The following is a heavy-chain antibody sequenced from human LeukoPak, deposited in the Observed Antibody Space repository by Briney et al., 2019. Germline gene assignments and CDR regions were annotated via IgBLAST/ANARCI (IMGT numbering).Heavy chain of an antibody. D-gene: IGHD1-26*01. CDR2: INHSGST. CDR1: GGSFSGYY. J-gene: IGHJ3*02. CDR3: ARAFVVGARDAFDI. Sequence: SETLSLTCAVYGGSFSGYYWSWIRQPPGKGLEWIGEINHSGSTYYNPSLKSRVTISVDTSKNQFSLKLSSVTAADTAVYYCARAFVVGARDAFDIWGQGTMVTVSS. V-gene: IGHV4-34*01.